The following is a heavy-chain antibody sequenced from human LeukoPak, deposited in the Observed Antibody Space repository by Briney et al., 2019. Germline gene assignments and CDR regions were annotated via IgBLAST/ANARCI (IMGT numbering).Heavy chain of an antibody. Sequence: PGGSLRLSCAASGFTFSSYGMHWVRQAPGKGLEWVAFIRYDGSNKYYADSVKGRFTISRDNSKNTLYLQMNGLRVEDTAVYYCAKVMPPGRIRFYSYYMDVWGKGTTVSVS. CDR2: IRYDGSNK. CDR1: GFTFSSYG. CDR3: AKVMPPGRIRFYSYYMDV. J-gene: IGHJ6*03. V-gene: IGHV3-30*02. D-gene: IGHD2-15*01.